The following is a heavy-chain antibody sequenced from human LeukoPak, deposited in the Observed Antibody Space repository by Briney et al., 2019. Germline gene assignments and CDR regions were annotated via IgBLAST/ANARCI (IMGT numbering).Heavy chain of an antibody. V-gene: IGHV4-59*01. CDR2: IYYSGST. J-gene: IGHJ2*01. CDR1: GGSISSYY. Sequence: SETLSLTCTVSGGSISSYYWSWIRQPPGKGREGIGYIYYSGSTNYNPSLTSRVTISVDTSKNQFSLKLSSVTAADTAVYYCARFPGDILTGYHPVWYFDLWGRGTLVTVSS. D-gene: IGHD3-9*01. CDR3: ARFPGDILTGYHPVWYFDL.